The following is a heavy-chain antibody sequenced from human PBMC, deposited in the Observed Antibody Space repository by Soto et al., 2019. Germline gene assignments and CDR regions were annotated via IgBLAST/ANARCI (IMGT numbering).Heavy chain of an antibody. D-gene: IGHD2-2*02. CDR1: GYTFTGYG. V-gene: IGHV1-18*01. Sequence: ASVKVSCKASGYTFTGYGISWVRQAPGQGLEWMGWISAYSGNTNYAEKLQGRVTMTTDTSTSTAYMELRSLRSDDTAVYYCAGPKTAAAAIETFDYWGQGTLVTVSS. CDR2: ISAYSGNT. J-gene: IGHJ4*02. CDR3: AGPKTAAAAIETFDY.